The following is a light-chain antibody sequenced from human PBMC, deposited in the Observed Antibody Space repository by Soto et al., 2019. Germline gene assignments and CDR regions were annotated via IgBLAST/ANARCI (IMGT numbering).Light chain of an antibody. J-gene: IGKJ1*01. V-gene: IGKV3D-20*02. CDR2: DAS. Sequence: EIVLTQSPGTLSLSPWERATLSCRASQSVDSTFLAWYQQKPGQAPSLLIYDASIRATGIPDRFSASGSGTDFTLTISSLEPEDFAVYYCQQRSNLPWTFGQGTKVDIK. CDR1: QSVDSTF. CDR3: QQRSNLPWT.